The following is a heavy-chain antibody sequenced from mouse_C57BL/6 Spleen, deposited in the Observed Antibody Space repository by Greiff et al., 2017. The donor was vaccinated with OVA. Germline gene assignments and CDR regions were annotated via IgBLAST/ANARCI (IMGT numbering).Heavy chain of an antibody. CDR2: FHPYNDDI. V-gene: IGHV1-47*01. CDR3: ARRSYDGYTAWFAY. Sequence: QVHVKQSGAELVKPGASVKLSCKASGYTFTTYPIEWMKQNHGQSLEWIGNFHPYNDDIKYNEKFKGKATLTVEKSSSTVYLELSRLTSDDSAVYYCARRSYDGYTAWFAYWGKGTLVTVSA. CDR1: GYTFTTYP. J-gene: IGHJ3*01. D-gene: IGHD2-3*01.